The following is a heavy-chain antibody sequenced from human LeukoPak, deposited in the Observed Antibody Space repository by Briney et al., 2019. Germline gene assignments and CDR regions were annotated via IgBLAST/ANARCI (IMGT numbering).Heavy chain of an antibody. CDR1: GFTFSSYE. Sequence: AGGSLRLSCAASGFTFSSYEMNWVRQAPGKGLEWVSYISSSGSTIYYADSVKGRFTISRDNAKNSLYLRMNSLRAEDTAVYYCARDLAAAGTYYYGMDVWGQGTTVTVSS. CDR2: ISSSGSTI. D-gene: IGHD6-13*01. V-gene: IGHV3-48*03. J-gene: IGHJ6*02. CDR3: ARDLAAAGTYYYGMDV.